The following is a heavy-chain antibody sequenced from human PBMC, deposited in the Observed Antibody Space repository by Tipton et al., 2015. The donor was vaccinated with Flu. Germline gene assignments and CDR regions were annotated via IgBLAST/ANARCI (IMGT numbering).Heavy chain of an antibody. CDR3: ARDTFRYCSGASCLSDYYYYGVDV. CDR2: IYSSART. J-gene: IGHJ6*02. Sequence: TLSLTCTVSGGSISSFYWSWIRQPPGKGLEWIGYIYSSARTNYNSSLESRVTISVDTSKNQFSLNLSSVTAADTAVYYCARDTFRYCSGASCLSDYYYYGVDVWGQGTTVTVSS. CDR1: GGSISSFY. D-gene: IGHD2-15*01. V-gene: IGHV4-59*01.